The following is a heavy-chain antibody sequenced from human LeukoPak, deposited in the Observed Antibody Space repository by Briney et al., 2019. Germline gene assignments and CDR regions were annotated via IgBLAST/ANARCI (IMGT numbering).Heavy chain of an antibody. CDR1: GFTFSSYA. J-gene: IGHJ4*02. CDR2: ITSSGAAT. CDR3: AKDRPNYYGSNGHYYKLNGDC. Sequence: GGSLRLSCAASGFTFSSYAMSWVRQAPGKGLEWVSSITSSGAATYYADSVEGRFTISRDNSDNTLYLQMNSLRAEDTAVYYCAKDRPNYYGSNGHYYKLNGDCWGQGALVTVSS. D-gene: IGHD3-22*01. V-gene: IGHV3-23*01.